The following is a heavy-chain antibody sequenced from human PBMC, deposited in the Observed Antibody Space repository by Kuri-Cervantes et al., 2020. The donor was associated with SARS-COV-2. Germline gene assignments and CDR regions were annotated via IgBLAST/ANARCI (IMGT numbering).Heavy chain of an antibody. CDR2: IYYSGST. CDR1: GGSISSYY. CDR3: VGIWSNYRFDY. D-gene: IGHD3-3*01. V-gene: IGHV4-59*08. Sequence: SVTLSLTCTVSGGSISSYYWSWIRQPPGKGLEWIGYIYYSGSTNYNPSLKSRVTISVDTSKNQFSLKLTSVTAADTAVYFCVGIWSNYRFDYWGQGTLVTVSS. J-gene: IGHJ4*02.